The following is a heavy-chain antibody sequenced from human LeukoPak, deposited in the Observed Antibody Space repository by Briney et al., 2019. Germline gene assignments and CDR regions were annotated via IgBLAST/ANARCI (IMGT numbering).Heavy chain of an antibody. Sequence: PGGSLRPSCAASGFTFISYRMNWVRQAPGKGLEWASSISSSSSYIYYADSVKGRFTISRDNAKNSLYLQMNSLRAEDTAVYYCARVPDHVDTAMVGQYWGQGTLVTVSS. CDR2: ISSSSSYI. CDR1: GFTFISYR. D-gene: IGHD5-18*01. CDR3: ARVPDHVDTAMVGQY. J-gene: IGHJ4*02. V-gene: IGHV3-21*01.